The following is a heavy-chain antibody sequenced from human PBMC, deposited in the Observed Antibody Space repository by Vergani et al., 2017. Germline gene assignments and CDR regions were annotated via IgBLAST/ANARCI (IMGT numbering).Heavy chain of an antibody. CDR2: ISGSGGST. V-gene: IGHV3-23*01. CDR3: AKSVLFVIDFWSGYEDY. J-gene: IGHJ4*02. D-gene: IGHD3-3*01. CDR1: GFTFSSYA. Sequence: EVQLSESGGGLVQPGGSLRLSCAASGFTFSSYAMSWVRQAPGKGLEWVSAISGSGGSTYYADSVKGRFTISRDNSKNTLYLQMNSLRAEDTAVYYCAKSVLFVIDFWSGYEDYWGQGTLVTVSS.